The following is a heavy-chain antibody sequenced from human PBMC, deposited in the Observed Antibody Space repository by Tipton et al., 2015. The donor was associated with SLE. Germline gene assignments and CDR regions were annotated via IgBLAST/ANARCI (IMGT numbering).Heavy chain of an antibody. J-gene: IGHJ4*02. D-gene: IGHD6-19*01. Sequence: TLSLTCTVSGDSINSGTYYWSWIRQPAGKGLEWIGNIYTSESTNYNSSLKSRVTISVDTSKNQFSLKLTSVTAADTAVYYCAREQWLVLWGYFDYWGQGSLVTVSS. V-gene: IGHV4-61*09. CDR3: AREQWLVLWGYFDY. CDR2: IYTSEST. CDR1: GDSINSGTYY.